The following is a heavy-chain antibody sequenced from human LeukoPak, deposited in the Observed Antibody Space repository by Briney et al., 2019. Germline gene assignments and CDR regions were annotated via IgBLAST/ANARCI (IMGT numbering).Heavy chain of an antibody. Sequence: SVKVSCKASGGTFSSYAISWLRQAPGQGLEWMGRIIPIFGTANYAQKFQGRVTITTDESTSTAYMELSSLRSEDTAVYYCARAHGSGSYYSVYWFDPWGQGTLVTVFS. CDR2: IIPIFGTA. V-gene: IGHV1-69*05. CDR3: ARAHGSGSYYSVYWFDP. D-gene: IGHD3-10*01. CDR1: GGTFSSYA. J-gene: IGHJ5*02.